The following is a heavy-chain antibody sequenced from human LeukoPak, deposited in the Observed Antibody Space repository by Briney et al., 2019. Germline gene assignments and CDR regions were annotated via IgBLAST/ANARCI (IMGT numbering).Heavy chain of an antibody. V-gene: IGHV4-4*07. CDR3: ARGDGSGWYVFDY. D-gene: IGHD6-19*01. Sequence: PSETLSLTCNVSGGSISYYSWSWIRQPAGKGLEWIGRIFTSGSTNYNPSLKSRVTVSVDTSKNQFSLKLSSVTAADTAVYYCARGDGSGWYVFDYWGQGTLVTVSS. J-gene: IGHJ4*02. CDR1: GGSISYYS. CDR2: IFTSGST.